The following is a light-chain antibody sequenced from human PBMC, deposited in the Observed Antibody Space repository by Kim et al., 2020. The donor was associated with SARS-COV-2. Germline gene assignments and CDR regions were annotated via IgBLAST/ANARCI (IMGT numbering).Light chain of an antibody. V-gene: IGLV3-1*01. CDR2: QNS. CDR3: QAWDSRTLYV. J-gene: IGLJ1*01. CDR1: KLGDKY. Sequence: SYELTQPPSVSVSPGQTATITCSGDKLGDKYACWYQRRPGQSPVLVIYQNSKRPSGIPERFSGSNSGNTATLTISGTQAMDEADYYCQAWDSRTLYVFGTGTKVTVL.